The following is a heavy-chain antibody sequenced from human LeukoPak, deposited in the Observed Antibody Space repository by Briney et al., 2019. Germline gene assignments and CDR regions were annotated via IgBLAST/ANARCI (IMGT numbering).Heavy chain of an antibody. CDR3: ARVSVTRALYYYYYMDV. Sequence: GGSLRLSCAASGFTVSSNYMSWVRQAPGKGLEWVSVIYSGGSTHYADSVKGRFTISRDNSKNTLYLQMNSLRAEDTAVYYCARVSVTRALYYYYYMDVWGKGTTVTVSS. CDR2: IYSGGST. CDR1: GFTVSSNY. D-gene: IGHD4-11*01. J-gene: IGHJ6*03. V-gene: IGHV3-66*02.